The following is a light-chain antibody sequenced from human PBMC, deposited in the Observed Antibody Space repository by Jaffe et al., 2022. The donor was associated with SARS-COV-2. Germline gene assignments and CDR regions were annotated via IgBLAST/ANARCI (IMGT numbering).Light chain of an antibody. Sequence: EIVMTQSPATLSVSPGERVTLSCRASQSINSNLAWYQQKPGQAPRLLIYGASTRATGIPARFSGSGSGTEFTLTITSLQSEDFAVYYCQQYNNWPLTFGGGTNVEIK. CDR2: GAS. V-gene: IGKV3-15*01. CDR3: QQYNNWPLT. CDR1: QSINSN. J-gene: IGKJ4*01.